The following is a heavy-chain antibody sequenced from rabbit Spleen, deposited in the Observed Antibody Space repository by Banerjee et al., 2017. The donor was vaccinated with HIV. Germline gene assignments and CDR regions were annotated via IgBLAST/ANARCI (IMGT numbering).Heavy chain of an antibody. J-gene: IGHJ4*01. CDR2: IDTGSSGST. V-gene: IGHV1S40*01. D-gene: IGHD1-1*01. Sequence: QSLEESGGGLVQPEGSLTLTCTASGFSFSSSDYMCWVRQAPGKGLEWIGCIDTGSSGSTGYASWVNGRFTISRTSSNTVTLQMTSLTAADTATCFCARDLLGVIGWNFNLWGQGTLVTVS. CDR1: GFSFSSSDY. CDR3: ARDLLGVIGWNFNL.